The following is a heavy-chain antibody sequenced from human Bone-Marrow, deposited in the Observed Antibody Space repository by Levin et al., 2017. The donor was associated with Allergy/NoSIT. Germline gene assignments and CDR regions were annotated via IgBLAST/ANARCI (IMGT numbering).Heavy chain of an antibody. CDR2: IVVGSGNT. CDR1: GFTFTSSA. J-gene: IGHJ2*01. CDR3: AADGPASADYGDYVLINWYFDR. V-gene: IGHV1-58*01. Sequence: ASVKVSCKASGFTFTSSAVQWVRQARGQRLEWIGWIVVGSGNTNYAQKFQERVTITRDMSTSTAYMELSSLRSEDTAVYYCAADGPASADYGDYVLINWYFDRWGRGTLVTVSS. D-gene: IGHD4-17*01.